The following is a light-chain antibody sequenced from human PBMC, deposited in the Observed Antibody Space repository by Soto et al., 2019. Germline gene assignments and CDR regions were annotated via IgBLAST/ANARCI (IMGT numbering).Light chain of an antibody. CDR3: HQYGRSPQWT. V-gene: IGKV3-20*01. CDR2: GAS. CDR1: QSISSY. Sequence: EILLTQSPSTLSVSPGQRATLSCRASQSISSYLAWYQQKPGKAPRLLIYGASNRAAGIPDRFSGSGSGTDFALTISRLEPEDFEVYSCHQYGRSPQWTFGQGTKVDIK. J-gene: IGKJ1*01.